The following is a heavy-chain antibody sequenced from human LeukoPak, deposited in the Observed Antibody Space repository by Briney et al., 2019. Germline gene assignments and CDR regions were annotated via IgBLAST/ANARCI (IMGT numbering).Heavy chain of an antibody. CDR1: GFTFSSYS. Sequence: GGSLRLSCAASGFTFSSYSMNWVRQAPGKGLEWVSSISSSSSYIYYADSVKGRFTISRDNAKNSLYLQMNSLRAEDTAVYYCARVGDCSGGSCYVDEYFQHWGQGTLVTVSS. D-gene: IGHD2-15*01. CDR3: ARVGDCSGGSCYVDEYFQH. CDR2: ISSSSSYI. V-gene: IGHV3-21*01. J-gene: IGHJ1*01.